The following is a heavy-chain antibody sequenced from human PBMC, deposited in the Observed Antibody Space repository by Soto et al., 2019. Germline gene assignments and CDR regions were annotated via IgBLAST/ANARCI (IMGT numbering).Heavy chain of an antibody. Sequence: ASVKVSCKASGYTFTSYAMHWVRQAPGQRLEWMGWINAGNGNTKYSQKFQGRVTITRDTSASTAYMELSSLRSEDTAVYYCARGVVPAARFDPWGQGTLVTVSS. J-gene: IGHJ5*02. CDR2: INAGNGNT. V-gene: IGHV1-3*01. D-gene: IGHD2-2*01. CDR3: ARGVVPAARFDP. CDR1: GYTFTSYA.